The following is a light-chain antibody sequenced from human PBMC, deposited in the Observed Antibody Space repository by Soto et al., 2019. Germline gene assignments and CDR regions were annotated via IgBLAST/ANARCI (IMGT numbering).Light chain of an antibody. CDR1: GSNIGTYE. CDR3: QSYDMNLSGLV. Sequence: QPVLTQPPSVSGAPGQRVSISCTGSGSNIGTYEVQWYQQRPGTAPKLLIQHNFNRPSGVPDRFSGSKSGTSASLAITGLQADDEADYYCQSYDMNLSGLVFGGGTKLTVL. CDR2: HNF. V-gene: IGLV1-40*01. J-gene: IGLJ3*02.